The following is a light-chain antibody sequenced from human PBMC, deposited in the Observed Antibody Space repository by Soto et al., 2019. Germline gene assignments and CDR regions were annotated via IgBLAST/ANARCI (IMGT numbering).Light chain of an antibody. V-gene: IGKV3-20*01. CDR1: QSVSSSY. Sequence: EIVLTQSPGTLSLSPGERATLSCRASQSVSSSYLAWYQQKPGQAPRLLIYGASTRATGIPARFSGSGSGTEFTLTISSLQSEDFAVYYCQQYYSIPGTFGQGTKVDI. CDR3: QQYYSIPGT. J-gene: IGKJ1*01. CDR2: GAS.